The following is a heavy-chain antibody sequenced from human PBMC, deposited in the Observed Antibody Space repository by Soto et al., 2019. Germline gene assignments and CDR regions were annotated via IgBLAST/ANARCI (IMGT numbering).Heavy chain of an antibody. CDR1: GFTFSGSA. J-gene: IGHJ2*01. V-gene: IGHV3-73*02. D-gene: IGHD4-17*01. CDR3: TRQGGDYVPVYFDL. Sequence: EVQLVESGGGLVQPGGSLKLSCAASGFTFSGSAMHWVRQASGKGLEWVGRIRSKANSYATAYAASVKGRFTISRDDSKNTAYLQMNSLKTEDTVVYYCTRQGGDYVPVYFDLWGRGTLVTVSS. CDR2: IRSKANSYAT.